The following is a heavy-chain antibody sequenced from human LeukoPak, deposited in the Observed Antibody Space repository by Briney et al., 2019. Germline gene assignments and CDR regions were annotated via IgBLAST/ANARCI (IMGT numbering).Heavy chain of an antibody. CDR3: ARAVCSSTSCPLGPFDY. Sequence: GASVKVSCKASGYTFTSYGISWVRQAPGQGLEWMGWISAYNGNTNYAQKFQGRVTMTRDTSTSTVYMELSSLRSEDTAVYYCARAVCSSTSCPLGPFDYWGQGTLVTVSS. CDR1: GYTFTSYG. D-gene: IGHD2-2*01. J-gene: IGHJ4*02. V-gene: IGHV1-18*01. CDR2: ISAYNGNT.